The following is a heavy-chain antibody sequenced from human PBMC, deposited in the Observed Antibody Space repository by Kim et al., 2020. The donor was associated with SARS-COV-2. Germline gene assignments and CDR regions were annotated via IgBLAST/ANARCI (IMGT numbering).Heavy chain of an antibody. Sequence: SETLSLTCTVSGGSISSGGYYWSWIRQHPGKGLEWIGYIYYSGSTYYNPSLKSRVTISVDTSKNQFSLKLSSVTAADTAVYYCARGEKQVVGPQGYWFDPWGQGTLVTVSS. V-gene: IGHV4-31*03. D-gene: IGHD1-26*01. J-gene: IGHJ5*02. CDR2: IYYSGST. CDR1: GGSISSGGYY. CDR3: ARGEKQVVGPQGYWFDP.